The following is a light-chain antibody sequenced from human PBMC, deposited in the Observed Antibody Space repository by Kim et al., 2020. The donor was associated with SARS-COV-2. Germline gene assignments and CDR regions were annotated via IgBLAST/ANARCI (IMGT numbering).Light chain of an antibody. V-gene: IGKV3-15*01. CDR3: QQYAYWRA. J-gene: IGKJ5*01. CDR2: GAS. CDR1: QSISIH. Sequence: ALSPGHSAPLASRASQSISIHLAWYQQNPGQAPRVLIYGASAGATGIPARFSGSGSGTEFTLTISNLQSEDFAVYYCQQYAYWRAFGQGTRLEIK.